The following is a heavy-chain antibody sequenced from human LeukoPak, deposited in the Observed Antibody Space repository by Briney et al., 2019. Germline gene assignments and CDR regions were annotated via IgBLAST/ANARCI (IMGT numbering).Heavy chain of an antibody. Sequence: GASVKVSCKASGYTFTSYDINWVRQATGQGLEWMGGIIPIFGTANYAQKFQGRVTITSDTSISTAYMELSSLRSDDTAVYYCAREGLDYWGQGTLVTVSS. CDR3: AREGLDY. V-gene: IGHV1-8*03. CDR1: GYTFTSYD. J-gene: IGHJ4*02. CDR2: IIPIFGTA.